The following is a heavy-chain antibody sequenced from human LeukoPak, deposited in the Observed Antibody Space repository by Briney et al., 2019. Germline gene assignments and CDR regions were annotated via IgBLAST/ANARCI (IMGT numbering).Heavy chain of an antibody. D-gene: IGHD3-16*01. CDR1: GFTFSSHA. CDR3: ARDRQGGNWGDFDF. V-gene: IGHV3-30-3*01. CDR2: ISYDGSNK. Sequence: PGGSLRLSCAASGFTFSSHAMHWVRHAPGKGLEWVALISYDGSNKHYADSVKGRFTISRDNSRNTLYLQMNSLRAEDTAVYYCARDRQGGNWGDFDFWGQGTLVTVFS. J-gene: IGHJ4*02.